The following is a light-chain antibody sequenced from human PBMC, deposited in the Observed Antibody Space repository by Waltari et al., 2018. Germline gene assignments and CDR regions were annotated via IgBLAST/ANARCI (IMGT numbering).Light chain of an antibody. J-gene: IGLJ3*02. Sequence: NFMLTQSHSVSESPGKTVTIPCTRSSGSVTANSTQWYQQRPGSAPTPVIYENKQRPSGVPVRFSGSIDRSSNSASLTISGLKTEDEADYYCQSYDNNIWLFGGGTKLTVL. CDR2: ENK. V-gene: IGLV6-57*03. CDR1: SGSVTANS. CDR3: QSYDNNIWL.